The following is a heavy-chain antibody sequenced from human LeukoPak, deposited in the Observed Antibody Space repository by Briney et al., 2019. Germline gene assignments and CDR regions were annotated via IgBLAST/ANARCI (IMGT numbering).Heavy chain of an antibody. Sequence: TSETLSLTCAVYGGSFSGYYWSWIRQPPGKGLEWIGEINHSGSTNYNPSLKSRVTISIDTSKNQFSLKLSSVTAADTAVYYCARGPPTVTRKKQQRTFLDYFQHRGQGTLVTVSS. J-gene: IGHJ1*01. CDR1: GGSFSGYY. CDR2: INHSGST. CDR3: ARGPPTVTRKKQQRTFLDYFQH. V-gene: IGHV4-34*01. D-gene: IGHD4-17*01.